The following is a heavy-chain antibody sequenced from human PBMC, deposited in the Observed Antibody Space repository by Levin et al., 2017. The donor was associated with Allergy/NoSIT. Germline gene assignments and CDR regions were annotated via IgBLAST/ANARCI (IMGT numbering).Heavy chain of an antibody. CDR1: GASIRSSNYY. V-gene: IGHV4-39*07. D-gene: IGHD2-15*01. CDR2: IYYSGIA. J-gene: IGHJ4*02. Sequence: NTSETLSLTCTVSGASIRSSNYYWGWIRQPPGKGLEWIGCIYYSGIADYSPSLKSRVTFSVDTSKNQFSLKLTSVTAADTAVYYCARELGRSGYFDYWGQGTLATVSS. CDR3: ARELGRSGYFDY.